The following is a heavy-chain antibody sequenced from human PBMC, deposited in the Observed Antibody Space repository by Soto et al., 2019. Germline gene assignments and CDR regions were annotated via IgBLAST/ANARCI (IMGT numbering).Heavy chain of an antibody. J-gene: IGHJ4*02. CDR1: GGSFSGYY. CDR2: INHSGST. V-gene: IGHV4-34*01. Sequence: SETLSLTCAVYGGSFSGYYWSWIRQPPGKGLEWIGGINHSGSTNYNPSLKSRVTISVDTSKNQFSLKLSSVTAADTAVYYCAKTYYDFSLGYPTPYYFDYWGQGTLVTVSS. CDR3: AKTYYDFSLGYPTPYYFDY. D-gene: IGHD3-3*01.